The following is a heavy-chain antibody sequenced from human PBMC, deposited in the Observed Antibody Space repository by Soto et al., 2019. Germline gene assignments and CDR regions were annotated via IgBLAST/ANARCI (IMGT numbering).Heavy chain of an antibody. J-gene: IGHJ4*02. CDR1: GGSISSYY. D-gene: IGHD1-26*01. V-gene: IGHV4-59*01. Sequence: QVQLQESGPGLVKPSETLSLTCTVSGGSISSYYWSWIRQPPGKGLEWIGYIYYSGSTNYNPSLTSRVTISVDTSKNQFSLKLSSVTAADTAVYYCARAGVGATRYFDYWGQGTLVTVSS. CDR2: IYYSGST. CDR3: ARAGVGATRYFDY.